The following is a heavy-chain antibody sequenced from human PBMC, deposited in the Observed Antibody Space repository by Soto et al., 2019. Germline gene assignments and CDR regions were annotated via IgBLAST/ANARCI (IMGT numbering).Heavy chain of an antibody. D-gene: IGHD1-20*01. CDR1: GGSIRSGGYY. CDR3: ARVSVTDIVFDY. Sequence: SETLSLTCTVSGGSIRSGGYYWSWIRQHPGKGLEWIGYIYYSGSTYYNPSLKSRVTISVDTSKNQFSLKLSSVTAADTAVYYCARVSVTDIVFDYWGQGTLVTVSS. V-gene: IGHV4-31*03. J-gene: IGHJ4*02. CDR2: IYYSGST.